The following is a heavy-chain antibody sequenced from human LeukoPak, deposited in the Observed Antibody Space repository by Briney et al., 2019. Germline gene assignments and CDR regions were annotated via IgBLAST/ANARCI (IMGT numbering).Heavy chain of an antibody. CDR2: IYYSGST. D-gene: IGHD6-6*01. J-gene: IGHJ4*02. CDR1: GRSISSSSYY. Sequence: PSETLSLTXTVSGRSISSSSYYWGWIRQPPGKGLEWIGSIYYSGSTYYNPSLKSRVTISVDTSKNQFSLKLSAVTAADTAVYYCARPSIAARYIDYWGQGTLVTVSS. CDR3: ARPSIAARYIDY. V-gene: IGHV4-39*01.